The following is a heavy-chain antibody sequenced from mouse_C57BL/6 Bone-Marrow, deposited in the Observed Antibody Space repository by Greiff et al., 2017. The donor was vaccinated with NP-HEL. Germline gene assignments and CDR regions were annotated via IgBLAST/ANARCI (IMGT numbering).Heavy chain of an antibody. CDR1: GFTFSSYG. Sequence: DVQLQESGGDLVKPGGSLKLSCAASGFTFSSYGMSWVRQTPDKRLEWVATISSGGSYTYYPDSVKGRFTISRDNAKNTLYLQMSSLKSEDTAMYYCARQGEYYAMDYWGQGTSVTVSS. J-gene: IGHJ4*01. V-gene: IGHV5-6*01. CDR3: ARQGEYYAMDY. CDR2: ISSGGSYT.